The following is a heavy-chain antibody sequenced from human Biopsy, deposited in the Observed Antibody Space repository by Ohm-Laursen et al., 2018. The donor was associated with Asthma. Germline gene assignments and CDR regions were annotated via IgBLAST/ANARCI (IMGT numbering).Heavy chain of an antibody. CDR1: SGSGGYMRSGNYY. J-gene: IGHJ4*02. V-gene: IGHV4-39*01. CDR2: MYYGEAT. D-gene: IGHD2-2*01. CDR3: ARHDHRWDTYADF. Sequence: TLSLTCSLSSGSGGYMRSGNYYWGWIRQPPGKGLEWIGSMYYGEATYYSPSLKSRVTISVDTSKNQFSLILSYVTAADTAVYYCARHDHRWDTYADFWGQGTLVTVSS.